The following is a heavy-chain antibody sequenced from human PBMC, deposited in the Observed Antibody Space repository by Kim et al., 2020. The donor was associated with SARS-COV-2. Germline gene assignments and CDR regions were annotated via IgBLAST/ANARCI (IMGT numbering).Heavy chain of an antibody. CDR3: ARESLDCSSTSCYNYYYYYGMDV. D-gene: IGHD2-2*02. CDR2: INTNTGNP. Sequence: ASVKVSCKASGYTFTSYAMNWVRQAPGQGLEWMGWINTNTGNPTYAQGFTGRFVFSLDTSVSTAYLQISSLKAEDTAVYYCARESLDCSSTSCYNYYYYYGMDVWGQGTTVTVSS. J-gene: IGHJ6*02. V-gene: IGHV7-4-1*02. CDR1: GYTFTSYA.